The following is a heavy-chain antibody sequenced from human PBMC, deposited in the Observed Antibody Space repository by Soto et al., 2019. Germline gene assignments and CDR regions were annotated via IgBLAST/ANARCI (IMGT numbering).Heavy chain of an antibody. Sequence: ASVKVSCKASGYTFTNFGISWVRQAPGQGLEWMGWISAYNGNTNYAQKFQGRVTMTTDTSTSTAYMEVRSLRFDDTAVYFCARSRDSTQYYYYYGMDVWGQGTTVTVSS. CDR1: GYTFTNFG. D-gene: IGHD2-2*01. CDR2: ISAYNGNT. V-gene: IGHV1-18*01. CDR3: ARSRDSTQYYYYYGMDV. J-gene: IGHJ6*02.